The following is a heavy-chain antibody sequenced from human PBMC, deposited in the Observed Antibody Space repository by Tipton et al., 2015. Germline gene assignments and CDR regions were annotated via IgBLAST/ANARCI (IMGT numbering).Heavy chain of an antibody. Sequence: TLSLTCTVSGGSISSYYWSWIRQPPGKGLEWIGYIYYSESTNYNPSLKSRVTISVDTSKNQFSLKLTSVTAADTAVYYCARGGNNWFDPWGQGTLVTVSS. CDR3: ARGGNNWFDP. J-gene: IGHJ5*02. CDR2: IYYSEST. CDR1: GGSISSYY. V-gene: IGHV4-59*01. D-gene: IGHD2-15*01.